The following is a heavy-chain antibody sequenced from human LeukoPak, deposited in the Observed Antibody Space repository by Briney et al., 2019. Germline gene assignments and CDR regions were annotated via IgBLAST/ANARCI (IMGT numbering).Heavy chain of an antibody. V-gene: IGHV3-30*18. CDR1: GFTFSTYA. Sequence: GGSLRLSCAASGFTFSTYAMHWVRQAPGKGLEWVAPILYDGRNEYYAESVKGRFTISRDNSQNTVYLQMNSLRPEDTAVYYCAKRGINGDYYHYWGQGTLVTVSS. CDR3: AKRGINGDYYHY. D-gene: IGHD4-17*01. CDR2: ILYDGRNE. J-gene: IGHJ4*02.